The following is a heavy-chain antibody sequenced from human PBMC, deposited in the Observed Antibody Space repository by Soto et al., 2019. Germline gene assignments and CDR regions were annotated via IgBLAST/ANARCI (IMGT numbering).Heavy chain of an antibody. Sequence: EVQLVESGGGLVQPGGSLKLSCAASGFTFSGSAMHWVRQASGKGLEWVGRIRSKANSYATAYAASVKGRFTISRDDSKNTAYLQMNSRKTEDTAVYYCTRQQEYSSSWYGATWFDPWGQGTLVTVSS. D-gene: IGHD6-13*01. V-gene: IGHV3-73*01. J-gene: IGHJ5*02. CDR3: TRQQEYSSSWYGATWFDP. CDR2: IRSKANSYAT. CDR1: GFTFSGSA.